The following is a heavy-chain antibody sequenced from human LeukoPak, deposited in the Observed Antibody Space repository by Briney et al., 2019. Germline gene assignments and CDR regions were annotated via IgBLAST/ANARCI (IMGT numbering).Heavy chain of an antibody. CDR3: ASGGGADYWSGYYLDY. V-gene: IGHV1-2*02. Sequence: ASVKVSCKASGYTFTGYYLHWVRQAPGQGLEWMGWINPNSGGTNYAQNFQGRATMTRDTSISTAYLELSRLRSDDTAVYYCASGGGADYWSGYYLDYWGQGTLVTVSS. D-gene: IGHD3-3*01. J-gene: IGHJ4*02. CDR1: GYTFTGYY. CDR2: INPNSGGT.